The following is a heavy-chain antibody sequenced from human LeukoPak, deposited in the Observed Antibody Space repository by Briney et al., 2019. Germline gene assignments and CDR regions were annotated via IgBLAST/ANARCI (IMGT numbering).Heavy chain of an antibody. CDR1: GGTFSSYA. CDR3: ARGYDSSGYYWFDP. J-gene: IGHJ5*02. D-gene: IGHD3-22*01. Sequence: SVKVSCKASGGTFSSYAISWVRQAPGQGLEWMGRIIPILGIANYAQKFQGRVTMTRNTSISTAYMELSSLRSEDTAVYYCARGYDSSGYYWFDPWGQGTLVTVSS. V-gene: IGHV1-69*04. CDR2: IIPILGIA.